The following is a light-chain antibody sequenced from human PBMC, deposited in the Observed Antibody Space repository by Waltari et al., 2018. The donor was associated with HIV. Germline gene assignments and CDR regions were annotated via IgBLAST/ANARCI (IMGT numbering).Light chain of an antibody. Sequence: VVLTQTPLSLPVTLGQPASIPCRSTQCPVYDDENTSLHEFHRRPGQSTRALSCEVSKRDSGVPYRFSGSGSGTDFTLKISRVEAENLGVYYCMQYASWPHTFGQGTKLEIK. CDR2: EVS. CDR1: QCPVYDDENTS. V-gene: IGKV2-30*01. CDR3: MQYASWPHT. J-gene: IGKJ2*01.